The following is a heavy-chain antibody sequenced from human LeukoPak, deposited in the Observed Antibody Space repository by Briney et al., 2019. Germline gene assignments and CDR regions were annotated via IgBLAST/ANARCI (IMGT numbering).Heavy chain of an antibody. J-gene: IGHJ5*02. CDR1: GGTFSSYT. Sequence: GASVKVSCKASGGTFSSYTISWVRQAPGQGLEWMGRIIPILGIANYAQKFQGRVTITADKSTSTAYMELSSLRSEDTAVYYCARDPRWLTPDCTSTSCYENYFDPWGQGTLVTVSS. CDR2: IIPILGIA. D-gene: IGHD2-2*01. V-gene: IGHV1-69*04. CDR3: ARDPRWLTPDCTSTSCYENYFDP.